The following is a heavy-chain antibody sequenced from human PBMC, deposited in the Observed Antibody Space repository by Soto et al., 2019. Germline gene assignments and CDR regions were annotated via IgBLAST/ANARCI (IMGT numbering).Heavy chain of an antibody. J-gene: IGHJ4*02. Sequence: SETLSLTCTVSGGSISSYYWSWIQQPPGKGLEWIGYIYYSGSTNYNPSLKSRVTISVDTSKNQFSLKLSSVTAADTAVYYCARGREEELFDYWGQGTLVTVSS. V-gene: IGHV4-59*01. CDR1: GGSISSYY. CDR2: IYYSGST. D-gene: IGHD3-10*01. CDR3: ARGREEELFDY.